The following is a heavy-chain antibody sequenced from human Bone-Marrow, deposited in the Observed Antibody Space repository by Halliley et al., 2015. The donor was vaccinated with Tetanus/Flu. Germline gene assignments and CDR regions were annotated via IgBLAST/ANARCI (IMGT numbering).Heavy chain of an antibody. CDR3: VANSFYSLDY. J-gene: IGHJ4*02. CDR2: IFQRGNT. V-gene: IGHV4-34*12. Sequence: KGLEWIGEIFQRGNTNYIPSLKSRVPISLDRSKNHFSLSLTSVTAADTAVYYCVANSFYSLDYWGQGTLVSVSS. D-gene: IGHD2-21*01.